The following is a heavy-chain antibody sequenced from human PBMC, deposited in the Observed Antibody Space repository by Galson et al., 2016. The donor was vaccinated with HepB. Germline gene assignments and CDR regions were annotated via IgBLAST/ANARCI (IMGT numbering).Heavy chain of an antibody. J-gene: IGHJ2*01. CDR2: ISGSGDTT. Sequence: SLRLSCAGTGFTFSTYAMSWVRQAPGKRLEWVSAISGSGDTTYYADSVKGRFSISRDNSKNTLYLQMSSLTAEDTAVYYCAKDYYDSSGYRSYWYFDLWGRGTLVTVSS. V-gene: IGHV3-23*01. D-gene: IGHD3-22*01. CDR1: GFTFSTYA. CDR3: AKDYYDSSGYRSYWYFDL.